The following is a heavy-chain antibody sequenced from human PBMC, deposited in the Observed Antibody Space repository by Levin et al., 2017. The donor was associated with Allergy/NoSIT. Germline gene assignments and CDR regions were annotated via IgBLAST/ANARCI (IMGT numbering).Heavy chain of an antibody. CDR1: GFTFSNYW. J-gene: IGHJ4*02. CDR3: ARGGCSSTSCLDN. Sequence: GGSLRLSCAASGFTFSNYWMHWVRQAPGKGLVWVSHINSDGSNTNYADSVKGRFTISRDNAKNTLYLQMNSLRDEDTAGYYCARGGCSSTSCLDNWGQGTLVTVSP. V-gene: IGHV3-74*01. CDR2: INSDGSNT. D-gene: IGHD2-2*01.